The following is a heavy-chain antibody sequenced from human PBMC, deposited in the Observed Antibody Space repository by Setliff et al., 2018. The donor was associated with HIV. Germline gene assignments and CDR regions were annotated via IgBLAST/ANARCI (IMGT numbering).Heavy chain of an antibody. CDR2: INPNSGAT. CDR3: ARSATFLEVGVAK. Sequence: SVKVSCKASGYAFTDYFVHWVRQAPGQGLEWMGWINPNSGATNYVQDFQGRVTMTRDTSINTVYMELTSLRSDDTAIYYCARSATFLEVGVAKWGPGTLVTVS. J-gene: IGHJ4*02. V-gene: IGHV1-2*02. CDR1: GYAFTDYF. D-gene: IGHD2-15*01.